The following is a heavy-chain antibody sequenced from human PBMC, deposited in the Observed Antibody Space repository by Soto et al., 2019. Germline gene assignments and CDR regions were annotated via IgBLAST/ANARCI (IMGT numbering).Heavy chain of an antibody. Sequence: TRSLPGAVSCGCGSSGCHYWSWIRQHSEKGLEWIGYISSSGSTYYNPSLKSRVTISVDQSKNQVSLNMNSVTAADTAVYYCARSSQSWFFDLWGRGKLVPVS. CDR3: ARSSQSWFFDL. J-gene: IGHJ2*01. CDR2: ISSSGST. CDR1: CGCGSSGCHY. D-gene: IGHD4-4*01. V-gene: IGHV4-31*11.